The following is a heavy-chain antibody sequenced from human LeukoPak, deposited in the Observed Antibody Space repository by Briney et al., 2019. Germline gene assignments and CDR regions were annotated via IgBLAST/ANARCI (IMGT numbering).Heavy chain of an antibody. Sequence: ASVKVSCKASGYTFTSYDINWVRQATGRGLEWMGWMNPNSGNTGYAQKFQGRVTMTRNTSISTAYMELSSLRSEDTAVYYCARSYYDSSGSLFFDYWGQGTLVTVSS. J-gene: IGHJ4*02. V-gene: IGHV1-8*01. CDR1: GYTFTSYD. CDR2: MNPNSGNT. CDR3: ARSYYDSSGSLFFDY. D-gene: IGHD3-22*01.